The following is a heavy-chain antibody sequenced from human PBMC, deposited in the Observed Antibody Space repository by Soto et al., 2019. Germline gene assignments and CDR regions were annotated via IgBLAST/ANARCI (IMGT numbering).Heavy chain of an antibody. CDR2: TIPIFGTA. Sequence: QVQLVQSGAEVKKPGSSVKVSCKASGGTFSSYAISWVRQAPGQGLEWMGGTIPIFGTANYAQKFQGRVTITADESRSTDYMGLSSLRSEDTGVYYCARYNTVRSRWYGSRRYYYCLYEGIEVWGQGTTVTVFS. CDR3: ARYNTVRSRWYGSRRYYYCLYEGIEV. J-gene: IGHJ6*01. V-gene: IGHV1-69*01. D-gene: IGHD6-13*01. CDR1: GGTFSSYA.